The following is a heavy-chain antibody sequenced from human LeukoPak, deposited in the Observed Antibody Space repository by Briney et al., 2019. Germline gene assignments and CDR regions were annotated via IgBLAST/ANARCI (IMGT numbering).Heavy chain of an antibody. CDR3: ARSTSYSSSSQLDFDY. J-gene: IGHJ4*02. Sequence: GGSLRLSCAASGFTFSNYRMNWVRQAPGKGLEWVSSISSSSSYIYYADSVKGRFTISRDNAKNSLYLQMNSLRAEDTALYYCARSTSYSSSSQLDFDYWGQGTLVTVSS. CDR1: GFTFSNYR. D-gene: IGHD6-6*01. V-gene: IGHV3-21*04. CDR2: ISSSSSYI.